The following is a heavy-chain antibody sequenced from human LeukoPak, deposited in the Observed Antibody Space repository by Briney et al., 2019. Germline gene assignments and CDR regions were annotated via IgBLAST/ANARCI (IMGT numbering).Heavy chain of an antibody. CDR1: GGSFSGYY. V-gene: IGHV4-34*01. Sequence: SETLPLTCAVYGGSFSGYYWSWIRQPPGKGLEWIGEINHSGSTNYNPSLKSRVTISVDTSKNQFSLKLSSVTAADTAVYYCARAAYSSSGFGYWGQGTLVTVSS. D-gene: IGHD6-13*01. CDR3: ARAAYSSSGFGY. CDR2: INHSGST. J-gene: IGHJ4*02.